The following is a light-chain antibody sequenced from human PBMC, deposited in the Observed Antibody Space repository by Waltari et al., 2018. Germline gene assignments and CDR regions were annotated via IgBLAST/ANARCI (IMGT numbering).Light chain of an antibody. V-gene: IGLV1-47*01. CDR3: AAWDDSLSGPNL. CDR2: RTD. J-gene: IGLJ2*01. CDR1: SSNIGNNY. Sequence: QSVLTQPPSASGTPGQRVTISCSGSSSNIGNNYVYWLQQLPGTTPKLLIYRTDQRPSGFPGRFAGSKSCTSASLAISGRRSEDEADYYCAAWDDSLSGPNLVDGGTKLTVL.